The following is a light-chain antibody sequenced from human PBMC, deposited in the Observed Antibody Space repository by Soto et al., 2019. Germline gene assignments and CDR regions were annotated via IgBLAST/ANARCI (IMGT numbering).Light chain of an antibody. V-gene: IGLV2-14*01. CDR2: EVT. J-gene: IGLJ2*01. Sequence: QSALTQPASVSGSPGQSITISCTGTSSDVGGFNYVSWYQQHPGKAPKLLIFEVTNRPSGVSYRFSGSKSGNTASLTISGLQADDEADYSCYSYTTSSSRVFGGGTKLTVL. CDR3: YSYTTSSSRV. CDR1: SSDVGGFNY.